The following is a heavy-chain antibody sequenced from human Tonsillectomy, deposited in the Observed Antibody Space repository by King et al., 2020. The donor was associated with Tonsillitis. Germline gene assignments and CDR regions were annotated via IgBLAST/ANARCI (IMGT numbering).Heavy chain of an antibody. D-gene: IGHD2-2*01. Sequence: VQLVESGGGLVKPGGSLRLSCAASGFTFSDHYMTWIRQAPGKGLEWVSYISSRGTTIYYADSVKGRFTLSRDNAKNSLYLQMNSLRAEDTAVYYCARGDCTRTSCYFDYWGQGTLVTVSS. J-gene: IGHJ4*02. CDR1: GFTFSDHY. CDR3: ARGDCTRTSCYFDY. V-gene: IGHV3-11*01. CDR2: ISSRGTTI.